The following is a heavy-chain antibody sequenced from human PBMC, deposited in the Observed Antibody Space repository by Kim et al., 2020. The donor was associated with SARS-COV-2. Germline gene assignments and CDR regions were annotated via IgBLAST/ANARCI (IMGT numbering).Heavy chain of an antibody. CDR2: IIPIFGTA. Sequence: SVKVSCKASGGTFSSYAISWVRQAPGQGLEWMGGIIPIFGTANYAQKFQGRVTITADESTSTAYMELSSLRSEDTAVYYCARGGYSYGFAFDYWGQGTLVTVSS. CDR1: GGTFSSYA. J-gene: IGHJ4*02. V-gene: IGHV1-69*13. CDR3: ARGGYSYGFAFDY. D-gene: IGHD5-18*01.